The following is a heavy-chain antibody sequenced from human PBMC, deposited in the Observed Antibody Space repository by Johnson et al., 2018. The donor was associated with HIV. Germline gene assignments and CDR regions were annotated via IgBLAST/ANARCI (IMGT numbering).Heavy chain of an antibody. V-gene: IGHV3-30-3*01. Sequence: QVQLVESGGGVVQPGRSLRLSCAASGFTLSDSALHWVRQAPGKGLEWVAVISYDGSNKYYADSVKGRFTISRDNSKNTLYLQMNSLRAEDTAVDYCAKDAPQEKAFDIWGQGTMVTVSS. J-gene: IGHJ3*02. CDR2: ISYDGSNK. CDR1: GFTLSDSA. CDR3: AKDAPQEKAFDI. D-gene: IGHD5-24*01.